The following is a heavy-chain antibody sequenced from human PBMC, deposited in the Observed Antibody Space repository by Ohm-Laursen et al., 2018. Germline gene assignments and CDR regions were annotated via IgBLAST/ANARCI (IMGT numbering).Heavy chain of an antibody. J-gene: IGHJ4*02. CDR2: IKHDGSEK. CDR3: ARESIAPFF. CDR1: GFTFGSYW. D-gene: IGHD2/OR15-2a*01. Sequence: SLRLSCAASGFTFGSYWMTWVRQAPGKGLEWVANIKHDGSEKYYVDSVKGRFTISRDNAKNSLYLQMDSLRVEDTAVYFCARESIAPFFWGQGTLVTVSS. V-gene: IGHV3-7*01.